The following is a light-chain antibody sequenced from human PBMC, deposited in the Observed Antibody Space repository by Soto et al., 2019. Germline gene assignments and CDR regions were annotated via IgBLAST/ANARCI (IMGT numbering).Light chain of an antibody. CDR1: TSDVGGYNY. J-gene: IGLJ3*02. CDR2: DVI. V-gene: IGLV2-14*03. Sequence: QSALTQPASVSGSPGQSITISCTGSTSDVGGYNYVSWYQQHPGKAPKLMIYDVINRPSGVSSRFSGSKSGNTASLTISGLQAEDEADYYCCSYTSSDTHLLFGGGTKLTVL. CDR3: CSYTSSDTHLL.